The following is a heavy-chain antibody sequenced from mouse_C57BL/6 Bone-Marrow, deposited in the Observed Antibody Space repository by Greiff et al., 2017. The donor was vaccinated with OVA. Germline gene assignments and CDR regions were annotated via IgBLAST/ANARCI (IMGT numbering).Heavy chain of an antibody. CDR2: IDPEDGET. Sequence: VQLQQSGAELVKPGASVKLSCTASGFNIKDYYMNWVKQRTEQGLEWIGRIDPEDGETKYAPKFQGKATITADTSSKTAYLQLSSLTSEDTAVYYCARSNFYSNYVDAMDYWGQGTSVTVSS. V-gene: IGHV14-2*01. CDR3: ARSNFYSNYVDAMDY. CDR1: GFNIKDYY. D-gene: IGHD2-5*01. J-gene: IGHJ4*01.